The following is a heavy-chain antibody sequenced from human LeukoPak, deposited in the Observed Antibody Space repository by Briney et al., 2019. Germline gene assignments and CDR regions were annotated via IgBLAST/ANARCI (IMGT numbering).Heavy chain of an antibody. Sequence: GAVKVSCKASGFSFTEYYLLWVRAAPGRGRGWMGYITPHSGRTSSPQKFQDRVTMTPDTPISAPYTELSSLISDDTAMYYCVRDGNELLSKKVVYWGGGTLVTVS. V-gene: IGHV1-2*02. CDR2: ITPHSGRT. CDR1: GFSFTEYY. J-gene: IGHJ2*01. CDR3: VRDGNELLSKKVVY. D-gene: IGHD2-21*02.